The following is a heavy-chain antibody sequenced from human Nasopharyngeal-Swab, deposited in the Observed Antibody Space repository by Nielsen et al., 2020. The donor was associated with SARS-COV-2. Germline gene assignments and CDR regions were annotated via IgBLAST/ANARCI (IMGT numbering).Heavy chain of an antibody. CDR3: ASLGDSSSYRYYGMDV. CDR2: IIPIFGTA. J-gene: IGHJ6*02. D-gene: IGHD6-6*01. CDR1: GGTFSSYA. Sequence: SVKVSCKASGGTFSSYAISWVRPAPGQGLEWMGGIIPIFGTANYAQKFQGRVTITADESTSTAYMELSSLRSEDTAVYYCASLGDSSSYRYYGMDVWGQGTTVTVSS. V-gene: IGHV1-69*13.